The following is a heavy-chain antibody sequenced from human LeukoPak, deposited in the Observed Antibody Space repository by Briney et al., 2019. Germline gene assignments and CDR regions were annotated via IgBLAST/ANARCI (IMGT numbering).Heavy chain of an antibody. V-gene: IGHV3-23*01. CDR2: ISGSGGST. D-gene: IGHD1-26*01. Sequence: GGSLRLSCVASGFTFRTYGMNWLRQAPGKGLEWVASISGSGGSTYYADSVKGRFTISRDNSKNTLYLQMNSLKAEDTAKYYCAKDSRGSLNWFDPWGQGTLVTVSS. CDR3: AKDSRGSLNWFDP. J-gene: IGHJ5*02. CDR1: GFTFRTYG.